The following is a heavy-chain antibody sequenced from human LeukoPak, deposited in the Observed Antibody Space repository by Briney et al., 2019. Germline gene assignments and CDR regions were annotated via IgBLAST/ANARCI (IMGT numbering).Heavy chain of an antibody. CDR1: GFTFSTYW. V-gene: IGHV3-7*01. D-gene: IGHD5-18*01. CDR3: AREGYSYGEDAFDI. Sequence: PGGSLRLSCSASGFTFSTYWMSWVRQAPGKGLEWVANMKRDGSEIYYADSVKGRFTISRDNSKNTPYLQMNSLRAEDTAVYYCAREGYSYGEDAFDIWGQGTMVTVSS. CDR2: MKRDGSEI. J-gene: IGHJ3*02.